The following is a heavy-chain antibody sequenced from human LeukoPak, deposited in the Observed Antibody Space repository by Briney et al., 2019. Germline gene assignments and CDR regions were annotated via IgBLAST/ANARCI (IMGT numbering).Heavy chain of an antibody. CDR2: ISYSGNT. J-gene: IGHJ4*02. Sequence: PSETLSLTCTVSGGSISSCYWSWIRQPPGKGLEWIGYISYSGNTNYNPSLKSRVTISVDTSKNQFSLKLSSVTATDTAVYYCARQGGYIAPLALWGQGTLVTVSA. V-gene: IGHV4-59*08. CDR3: ARQGGYIAPLAL. D-gene: IGHD6-13*01. CDR1: GGSISSCY.